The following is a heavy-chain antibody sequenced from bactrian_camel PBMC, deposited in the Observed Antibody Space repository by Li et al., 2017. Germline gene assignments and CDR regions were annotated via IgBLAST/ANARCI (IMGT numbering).Heavy chain of an antibody. CDR3: ALSERWYGEYKY. Sequence: HVQLVESGGGSVQAGASLRLSCTASRSEYAMGWFRQVPGKEREGVACINWSGSVTYYTDSVKGRFTISRDNAKNTLYLQMTSLKTEDMAMYYCALSERWYGEYKYWGQGTQVTVS. CDR1: RSEYA. CDR2: INWSGSVT. D-gene: IGHD2*01. J-gene: IGHJ4*01. V-gene: IGHV3S60*01.